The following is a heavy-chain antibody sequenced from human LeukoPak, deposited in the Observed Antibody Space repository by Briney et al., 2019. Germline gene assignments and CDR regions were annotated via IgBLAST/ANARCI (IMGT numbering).Heavy chain of an antibody. CDR1: GFTFSSYW. J-gene: IGHJ6*02. CDR3: ARCDFWSGYYDYYYGMDV. Sequence: GGSLRLSCAASGFTFSSYWMSWVRQAPVKGVEWVANIKQDGSEKYYVDSVKGRFTISRDNAKNSLYLQMNSLRAEDTAVYYCARCDFWSGYYDYYYGMDVWGQGTTVTVSS. V-gene: IGHV3-7*01. D-gene: IGHD3-3*01. CDR2: IKQDGSEK.